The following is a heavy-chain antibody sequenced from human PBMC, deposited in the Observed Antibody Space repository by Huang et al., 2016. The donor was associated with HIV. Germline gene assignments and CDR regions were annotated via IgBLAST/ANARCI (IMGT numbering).Heavy chain of an antibody. J-gene: IGHJ4*02. CDR2: ISGRGTGI. V-gene: IGHV3-23*01. Sequence: TASGFTFSNYAMSWVREAPGKGLEWVSVISGRGTGIHYADSVKGRFTISRDNSKNTLYLQMNTLRGEDTAVYYCVGEGSVTPPNWGQGTLVTVSS. D-gene: IGHD4-17*01. CDR3: VGEGSVTPPN. CDR1: GFTFSNYA.